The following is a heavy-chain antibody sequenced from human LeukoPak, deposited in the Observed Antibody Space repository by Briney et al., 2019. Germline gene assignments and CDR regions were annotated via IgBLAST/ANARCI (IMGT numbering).Heavy chain of an antibody. CDR3: ARVIGYCSSTSCFGYFDY. Sequence: SETLSLTCTVSGGSISGFHWVWIRQPPGKGLEWVGYIYYSGSTNYNPYLKSRVTTSVDTSKNQLSLKLSSVTAADTAVYYCARVIGYCSSTSCFGYFDYWGQGTLVTVSS. CDR2: IYYSGST. CDR1: GGSISGFH. V-gene: IGHV4-59*08. D-gene: IGHD2-2*01. J-gene: IGHJ4*02.